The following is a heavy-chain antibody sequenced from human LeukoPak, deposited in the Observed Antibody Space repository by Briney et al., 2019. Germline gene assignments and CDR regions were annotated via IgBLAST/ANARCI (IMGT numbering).Heavy chain of an antibody. CDR2: ISSSSGSI. V-gene: IGHV3-21*01. CDR1: GFTFSSYS. J-gene: IGHJ4*02. D-gene: IGHD1-14*01. Sequence: GGSLRLSCAASGFTFSSYSMNWVRQAPGKGLEWVSSISSSSGSIYYADSVKGRFTISRDNAKNSVYLQMNSLRAEDTAVYYCARDRNFSSCWAQGTPVTVSS. CDR3: ARDRNFSSC.